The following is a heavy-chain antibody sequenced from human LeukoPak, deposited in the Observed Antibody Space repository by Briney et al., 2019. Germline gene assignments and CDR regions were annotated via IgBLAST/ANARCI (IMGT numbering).Heavy chain of an antibody. D-gene: IGHD3-10*01. J-gene: IGHJ5*02. CDR2: IKPNSGDT. CDR3: AANILVRDIINWFDP. CDR1: GYSFADYY. Sequence: ASVKLSCTASGYSFADYYMHWDRHAPGQGLEWMGWIKPNSGDTRSAQKFQGRVTMTRDTSISTAYMEISSLRYDDTAVYYCAANILVRDIINWFDPWGQGTLVTVSS. V-gene: IGHV1-2*02.